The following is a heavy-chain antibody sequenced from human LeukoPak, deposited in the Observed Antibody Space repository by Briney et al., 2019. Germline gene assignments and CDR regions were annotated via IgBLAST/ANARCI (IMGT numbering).Heavy chain of an antibody. D-gene: IGHD6-13*01. V-gene: IGHV4-59*08. CDR2: IYYSGST. CDR3: AGGSYSSSWYAT. J-gene: IGHJ4*02. Sequence: SETLSLTCTVSGGSISSYYWSWIRQPPGKGLEWIGYIYYSGSTNYNPSLKRRVTISVDTSKNQFSLKLSSVTAADTAVYYCAGGSYSSSWYATWGQGTLVTVSS. CDR1: GGSISSYY.